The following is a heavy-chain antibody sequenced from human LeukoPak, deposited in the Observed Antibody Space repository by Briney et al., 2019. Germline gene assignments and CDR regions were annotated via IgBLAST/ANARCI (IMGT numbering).Heavy chain of an antibody. V-gene: IGHV5-51*01. CDR3: ARQVAFQVDY. CDR1: GYTFSTHW. CDR2: IYPGDSDT. Sequence: GESLKISCKGSGYTFSTHWIGWVRQMPGIGLEWMGIIYPGDSDTRYSPSFQGHVTISADKSISTAYLQWSSLKASDTAMYYCARQVAFQVDYWGQGTLVTV. J-gene: IGHJ4*02.